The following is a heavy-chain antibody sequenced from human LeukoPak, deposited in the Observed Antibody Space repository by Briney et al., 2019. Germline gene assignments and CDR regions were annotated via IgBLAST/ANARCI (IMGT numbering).Heavy chain of an antibody. V-gene: IGHV1-2*02. CDR1: GYTFTGYY. J-gene: IGHJ4*02. D-gene: IGHD3-22*01. CDR3: ARDSSGYYYDFDY. Sequence: ASVKVSCKASGYTFTGYYMHWVRQAPGQGLEWMGWINPNSGGTNYAQKFQGRVTMTRDTSISTAYMELSRLRSDDTAVYHCARDSSGYYYDFDYWGQGTLVTVSS. CDR2: INPNSGGT.